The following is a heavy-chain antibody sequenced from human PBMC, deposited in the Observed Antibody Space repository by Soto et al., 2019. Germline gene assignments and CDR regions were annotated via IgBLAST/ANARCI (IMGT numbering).Heavy chain of an antibody. D-gene: IGHD3-10*01. Sequence: QVQLQESGPGLVKPSGTLSLTCAVSGGSISSSNWWSWVRQPPGKGLGWIGEIYHSGSTNYNPSLTSRVTISVDKSKNQFSLKLSSVTAADTAVCYCARAAQDYYGSGSYYNGIDYWGQGTLVTVSS. CDR1: GGSISSSNW. V-gene: IGHV4-4*02. J-gene: IGHJ4*02. CDR2: IYHSGST. CDR3: ARAAQDYYGSGSYYNGIDY.